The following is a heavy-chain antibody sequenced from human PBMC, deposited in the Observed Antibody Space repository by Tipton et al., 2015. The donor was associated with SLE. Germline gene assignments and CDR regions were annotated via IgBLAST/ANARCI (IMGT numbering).Heavy chain of an antibody. CDR3: AREKIVGANDAFDI. D-gene: IGHD1-26*01. Sequence: GSLRLSCAASGFTFSDHYMDWVRQAPGKGLEWVGRTRNKANSYTTEYATSVKGRFTISRDDSKNSLYLRMNSLKTEDTAVYYCAREKIVGANDAFDIWGQGTMVTVSS. V-gene: IGHV3-72*01. J-gene: IGHJ3*02. CDR2: TRNKANSYTT. CDR1: GFTFSDHY.